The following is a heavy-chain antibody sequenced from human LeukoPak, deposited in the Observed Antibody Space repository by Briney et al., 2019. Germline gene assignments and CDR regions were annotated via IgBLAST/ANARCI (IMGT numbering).Heavy chain of an antibody. CDR1: GYTFTSYG. Sequence: ASVTVSCKASGYTFTSYGINWVRQAPGQGLEWVGWMNPNTGGTNYAQKYQGRVTMTSDTSITTFYMELSNLESADTAIYYCARDVFAAYTTHHKFDPWGQGTLVTVSS. J-gene: IGHJ5*02. D-gene: IGHD2-2*02. V-gene: IGHV1-2*02. CDR2: MNPNTGGT. CDR3: ARDVFAAYTTHHKFDP.